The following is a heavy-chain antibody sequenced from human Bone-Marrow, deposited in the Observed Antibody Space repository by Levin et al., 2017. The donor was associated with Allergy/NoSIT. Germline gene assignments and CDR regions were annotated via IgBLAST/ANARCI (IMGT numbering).Heavy chain of an antibody. J-gene: IGHJ4*02. CDR1: GFIFTDYY. CDR2: ISTSGSTM. V-gene: IGHV3-11*01. CDR3: ARVSRDDNTIVADY. Sequence: PGGSLRLSCAASGFIFTDYYMSWIRQAPGKGLEWVSYISTSGSTMFYTSSVKGRFTVSRDNVKNSQFLQMNSLRAEDTAVYYCARVSRDDNTIVADYWGQGILVTVSS. D-gene: IGHD5-12*01.